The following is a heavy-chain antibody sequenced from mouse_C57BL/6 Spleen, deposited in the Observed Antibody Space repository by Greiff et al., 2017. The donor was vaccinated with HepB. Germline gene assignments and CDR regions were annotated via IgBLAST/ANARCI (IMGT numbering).Heavy chain of an antibody. Sequence: QVQLKQSGAELARPGASVKLSCKASGYTFTSYGISWVKQRTGQGLEWIGEIYPRSGNTYYNEKFKGKATLTADKSSSTAYMELRSLTSEDSAVYFCAREDGSRGALAWFAYWGQGTLVTVSA. CDR3: AREDGSRGALAWFAY. CDR2: IYPRSGNT. D-gene: IGHD1-1*01. J-gene: IGHJ3*01. CDR1: GYTFTSYG. V-gene: IGHV1-81*01.